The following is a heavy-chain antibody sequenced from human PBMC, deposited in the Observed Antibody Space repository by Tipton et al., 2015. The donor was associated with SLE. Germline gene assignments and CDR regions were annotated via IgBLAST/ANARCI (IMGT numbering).Heavy chain of an antibody. V-gene: IGHV3-9*01. Sequence: SLRLSCAASGFTFDDYAIHWVRQAPGKGLEWVSGITWNGGRTDLADSVKGRFTISRDNAKNSLYLQMNSLRAEDTAVFYCARAGDGTTFYYYGMDVWGQGTTVTVSS. CDR2: ITWNGGRT. CDR1: GFTFDDYA. D-gene: IGHD1-1*01. CDR3: ARAGDGTTFYYYGMDV. J-gene: IGHJ6*02.